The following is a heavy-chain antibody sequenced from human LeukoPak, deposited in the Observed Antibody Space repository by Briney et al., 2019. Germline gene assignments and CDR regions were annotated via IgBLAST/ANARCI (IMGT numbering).Heavy chain of an antibody. J-gene: IGHJ4*02. V-gene: IGHV3-73*01. CDR3: TSSIVGATQIDY. CDR2: IRSKASSYAT. CDR1: GFTFSGSA. D-gene: IGHD1-26*01. Sequence: GGSLRLSCAASGFTFSGSAMHWVRQASGKGLEWVGRIRSKASSYATAYAASVKGRFTISRDDSKNTAYLQMNSLKTEDTAVYYCTSSIVGATQIDYWGQGTLVTVSS.